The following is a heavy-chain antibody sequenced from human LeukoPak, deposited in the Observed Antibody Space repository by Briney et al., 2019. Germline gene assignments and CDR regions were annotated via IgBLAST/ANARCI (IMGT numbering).Heavy chain of an antibody. J-gene: IGHJ6*03. CDR2: IYTSGST. CDR3: ARGGPNSDFWSGIPLYYMDV. Sequence: SETLSLTCTVSGGSISSYYWSWIRQPAGKGLEWIGRIYTSGSTNYNPSLKSRVTMSVDTSKNQFSLKLSSVTAADTAVYYCARGGPNSDFWSGIPLYYMDVWGKGTTVTVSS. D-gene: IGHD3-3*01. V-gene: IGHV4-4*07. CDR1: GGSISSYY.